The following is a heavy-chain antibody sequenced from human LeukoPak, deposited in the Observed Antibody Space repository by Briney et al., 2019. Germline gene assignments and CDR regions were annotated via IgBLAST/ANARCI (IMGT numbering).Heavy chain of an antibody. CDR2: INHSGST. CDR3: ARIAAAGTIDY. J-gene: IGHJ4*02. CDR1: GGSFSGYY. D-gene: IGHD6-13*01. Sequence: SETLSLTCAVYGGSFSGYYWSWIRQPPGKGLEWIGEINHSGSTNYNPSLKSRVTIPVDTSKNQFSLKLSSVTAADTAVYCCARIAAAGTIDYWGQGTLVTVSS. V-gene: IGHV4-34*01.